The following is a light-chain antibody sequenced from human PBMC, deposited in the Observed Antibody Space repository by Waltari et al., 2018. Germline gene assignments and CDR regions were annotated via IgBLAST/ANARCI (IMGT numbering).Light chain of an antibody. CDR2: LDGDGSH. V-gene: IGLV4-69*01. CDR3: QTWGPGIRV. J-gene: IGLJ3*02. CDR1: SGHSYYA. Sequence: QLVLTQSPSVSASLGASVKLTCTLDSGHSYYAIAWHQQQSEKGPRFLMKLDGDGSHNKGDGIPDRFSGSSSGGERYLTISSRQSEDEADYYCQTWGPGIRVFGGGTKVTVL.